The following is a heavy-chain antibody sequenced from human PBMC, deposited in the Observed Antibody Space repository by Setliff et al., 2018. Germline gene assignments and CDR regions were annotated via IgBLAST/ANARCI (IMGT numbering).Heavy chain of an antibody. D-gene: IGHD3-3*01. Sequence: SETLSLTCTVSGGPINSDRYYWGWIRQPPGKGLEWIGSMYSSGSTYYNPSLKSRVTISVDTSQNQFSLKLSSVTAADTAAYYCASHPRVTIFGVVAFDYWGQGILVTVSA. J-gene: IGHJ4*02. CDR1: GGPINSDRYY. V-gene: IGHV4-39*01. CDR2: MYSSGST. CDR3: ASHPRVTIFGVVAFDY.